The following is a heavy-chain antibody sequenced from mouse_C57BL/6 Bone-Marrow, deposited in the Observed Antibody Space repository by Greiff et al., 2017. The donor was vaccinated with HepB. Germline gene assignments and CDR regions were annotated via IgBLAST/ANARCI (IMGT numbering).Heavy chain of an antibody. J-gene: IGHJ2*01. V-gene: IGHV1-61*01. CDR1: GYTFTSYW. CDR2: IYPSDSEN. Sequence: QVQLQQPGAELVRPGSSVKLSCKASGYTFTSYWLDWVKQRPGQGLAWIGNIYPSDSENHYNQKFKDKATLTVDKSSSTAYMQLSSLTSEDSAVYYCARNYDGYYETDFDYWGQGTTLTVSS. D-gene: IGHD2-3*01. CDR3: ARNYDGYYETDFDY.